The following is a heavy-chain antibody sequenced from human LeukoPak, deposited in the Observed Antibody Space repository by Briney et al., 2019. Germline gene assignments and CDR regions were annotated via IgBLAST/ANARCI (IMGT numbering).Heavy chain of an antibody. CDR3: ARAHTVEPAAMAYLDY. CDR2: INPNSGGT. Sequence: ASVKVSCKASGYSFTGYYIHWVRQAPGQGLEWMGWINPNSGGTNYAQKFQGRVTMTRDTSVSTAYMELSRLRSDDTAVYYCARAHTVEPAAMAYLDYWGQGTLVTVSS. D-gene: IGHD2-2*01. J-gene: IGHJ4*02. CDR1: GYSFTGYY. V-gene: IGHV1-2*02.